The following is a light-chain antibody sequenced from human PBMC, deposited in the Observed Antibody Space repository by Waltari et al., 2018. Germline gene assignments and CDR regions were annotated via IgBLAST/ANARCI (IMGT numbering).Light chain of an antibody. Sequence: QTVVTQEPSLTVSPGGAVTLTCASRAGAVTSGTYPNWIQQKPGQVPRSLIHSTTTRHAWTPARFSGSILGGKAALTLSGVQPEDEAEYYCLLYDGSDQVFGGGTKLTVL. CDR2: STT. CDR1: AGAVTSGTY. J-gene: IGLJ3*02. CDR3: LLYDGSDQV. V-gene: IGLV7-43*01.